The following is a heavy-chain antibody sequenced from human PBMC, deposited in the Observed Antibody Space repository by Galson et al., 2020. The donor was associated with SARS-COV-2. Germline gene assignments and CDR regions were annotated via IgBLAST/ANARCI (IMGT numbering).Heavy chain of an antibody. Sequence: KIGESLKISGKGSGYSFTSYWIGWVRQMPGKGLEWMGIIYPGDSDTRYSPSFQGQVTISADKSISTAYLQWSSLKASDTAMYYCARLGAGYSSSWGYYYYYGMDVWGQGTTVTVSS. D-gene: IGHD6-13*01. CDR3: ARLGAGYSSSWGYYYYYGMDV. CDR2: IYPGDSDT. V-gene: IGHV5-51*01. J-gene: IGHJ6*02. CDR1: GYSFTSYW.